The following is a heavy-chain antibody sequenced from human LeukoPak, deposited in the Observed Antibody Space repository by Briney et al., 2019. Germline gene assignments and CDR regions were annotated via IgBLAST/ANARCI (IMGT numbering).Heavy chain of an antibody. V-gene: IGHV3-23*01. D-gene: IGHD6-19*01. CDR2: ISGSGGST. CDR3: AKDTNRIYSSGSLGGAFDI. CDR1: GFTFSSYA. J-gene: IGHJ3*02. Sequence: GGSLRLSCAASGFTFSSYAMSWVRQAPGKGLEWVSAISGSGGSTYYADSVKGRFTISRDNSKNTLYLQMNSLRAEDTAVYYCAKDTNRIYSSGSLGGAFDIWGQGTMVTVSS.